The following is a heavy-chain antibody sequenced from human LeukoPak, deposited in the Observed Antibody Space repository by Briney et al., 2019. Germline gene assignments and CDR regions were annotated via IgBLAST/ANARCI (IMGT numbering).Heavy chain of an antibody. CDR3: ARRVGYCSSTSYPPAYYYGMDV. D-gene: IGHD2-2*01. J-gene: IGHJ6*02. CDR1: GGSFSGYY. Sequence: SETLSLTCAVYGGSFSGYYWSWIRQPPGKGLEWIGEINHSGSTNYNPSLKSRVTISVDTSKNQFSLKLSSVTAADTAVYYCARRVGYCSSTSYPPAYYYGMDVWGQGTTVTVSS. V-gene: IGHV4-34*01. CDR2: INHSGST.